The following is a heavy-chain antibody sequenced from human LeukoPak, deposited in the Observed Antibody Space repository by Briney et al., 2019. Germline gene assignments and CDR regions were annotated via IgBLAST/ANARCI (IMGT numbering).Heavy chain of an antibody. CDR2: ISSSSSTI. Sequence: PGGSLRLSCAASGFTFSSYSMNWVRQAPGKGLEWVSYISSSSSTIYYADSVKGRFTISRDNAKNSLYLQMNSLRAEDTAVYYCARERNNYYDSSGAGFDPWGQGTLVTVSS. D-gene: IGHD3-22*01. CDR1: GFTFSSYS. J-gene: IGHJ5*02. V-gene: IGHV3-48*01. CDR3: ARERNNYYDSSGAGFDP.